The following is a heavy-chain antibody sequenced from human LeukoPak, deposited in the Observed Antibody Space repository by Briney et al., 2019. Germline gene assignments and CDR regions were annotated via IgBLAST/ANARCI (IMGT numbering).Heavy chain of an antibody. CDR1: GFTFSSYA. J-gene: IGHJ4*02. CDR2: ISYDGSNK. D-gene: IGHD4-17*01. V-gene: IGHV3-30*04. CDR3: ASAVTTGAFDY. Sequence: GRSLRLSCAASGFTFSSYAMRWVRQAPGKGLEWVAVISYDGSNKYYADSVKGRFTISRDNSKNTLYLQMNSLRAEDTAVYYCASAVTTGAFDYWGQGTLVTVSS.